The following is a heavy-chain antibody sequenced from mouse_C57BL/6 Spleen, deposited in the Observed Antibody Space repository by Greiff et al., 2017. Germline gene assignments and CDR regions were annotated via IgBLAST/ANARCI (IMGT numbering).Heavy chain of an antibody. V-gene: IGHV5-15*01. CDR2: ISNLAYSS. CDR1: GFTFSDYG. CDR3: SRNPDGDWAMDY. J-gene: IGHJ4*01. D-gene: IGHD2-13*01. Sequence: EVKLVESGGGLVQPGGSLKLSCAASGFTFSDYGMEWVRQAPRKGPEWVAFISNLAYSSYYADTVTGRFTVTRENAKNSLYLEMSSLRSEDTAMYDCSRNPDGDWAMDYWGQGTSVTVSS.